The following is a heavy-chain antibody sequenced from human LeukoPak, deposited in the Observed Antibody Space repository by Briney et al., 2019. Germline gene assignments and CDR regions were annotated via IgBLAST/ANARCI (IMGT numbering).Heavy chain of an antibody. V-gene: IGHV1-69*13. CDR3: ARDQYRLVRGVIGVDYYYYGMDV. Sequence: SVNVSCQASRGXFSSYAISWVRPAPEQGREWLGQIIPIFGKANYGQKFQGRVPITADESTSTAYMAQSSLRSEDTAVYYCARDQYRLVRGVIGVDYYYYGMDVWGQGTTVTVSS. D-gene: IGHD3-10*01. CDR2: IIPIFGKA. CDR1: RGXFSSYA. J-gene: IGHJ6*02.